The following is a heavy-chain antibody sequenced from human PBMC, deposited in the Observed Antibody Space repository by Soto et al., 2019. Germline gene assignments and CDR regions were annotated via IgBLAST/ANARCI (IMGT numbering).Heavy chain of an antibody. CDR3: ARAGDDCSAANCYVIDY. D-gene: IGHD2-2*01. V-gene: IGHV1-3*04. Sequence: ASVKVSCKASGYTFTNYAMHWVRQAPGQRLEWMGWINTGKGNTKYSQKFQGRVTITRDTSASTAYMELSSLRSEDTAMYYCARAGDDCSAANCYVIDYWGQGTLVAVSS. CDR2: INTGKGNT. J-gene: IGHJ4*02. CDR1: GYTFTNYA.